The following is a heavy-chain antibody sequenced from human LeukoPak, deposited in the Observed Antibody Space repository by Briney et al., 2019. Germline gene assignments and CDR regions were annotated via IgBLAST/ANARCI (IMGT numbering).Heavy chain of an antibody. D-gene: IGHD2-2*02. CDR3: ARALGYCSSTSCYIDY. CDR2: IYYSGST. Sequence: SETLSLTCTVSGGSISSSSYYWGWIRQPPGQGLEWIGSIYYSGSTYYNPPLKSRVTISVDTSKNQFSLKLSSVTAADTAVYYCARALGYCSSTSCYIDYWGQGTLVTVSS. V-gene: IGHV4-39*01. J-gene: IGHJ4*02. CDR1: GGSISSSSYY.